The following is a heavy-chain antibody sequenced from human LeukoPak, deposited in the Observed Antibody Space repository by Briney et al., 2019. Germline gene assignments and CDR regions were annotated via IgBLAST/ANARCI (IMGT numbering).Heavy chain of an antibody. Sequence: AGSLRLSCAASGFTIGSYAMHWVRQAPGKGLEWVSVISFDGRDKYYADSVKGRFTTSRDNTTNKPYLQMRSLRAEATAVYYCGRRLGVVGDTTGRGFEFWGQGTLVTVSS. J-gene: IGHJ4*02. CDR1: GFTIGSYA. V-gene: IGHV3-30*04. D-gene: IGHD1-26*01. CDR3: GRRLGVVGDTTGRGFEF. CDR2: ISFDGRDK.